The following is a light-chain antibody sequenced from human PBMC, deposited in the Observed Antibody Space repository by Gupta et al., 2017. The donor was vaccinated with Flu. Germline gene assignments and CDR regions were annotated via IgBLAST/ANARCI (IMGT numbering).Light chain of an antibody. V-gene: IGLV3-19*01. J-gene: IGLJ2*01. CDR1: SLRNSY. Sequence: SSELTQDPAVSVALGKTVRITCQGDSLRNSYASWYQQKPAQAPVLVIYDKNIRPSGIPDRVSGSSSGNTTAFTITAAQAEEEADYYYYSPETTNNNQVVFGGGTKLTVL. CDR3: YSPETTNNNQVV. CDR2: DKN.